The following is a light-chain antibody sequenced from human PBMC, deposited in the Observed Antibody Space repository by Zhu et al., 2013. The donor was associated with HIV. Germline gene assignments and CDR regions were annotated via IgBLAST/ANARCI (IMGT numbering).Light chain of an antibody. V-gene: IGKV1-17*01. J-gene: IGKJ2*02. Sequence: DIQMTQSPSSLSASVGDRVTITCRASQDIRNHLGWYQQKPGKAPRRLIYLASTLQSGVPSRFSGSGSGTDFTLTISSLQPGDFATYYCLQSNSYPRTFGQGTRLEIK. CDR3: LQSNSYPRT. CDR1: QDIRNH. CDR2: LAS.